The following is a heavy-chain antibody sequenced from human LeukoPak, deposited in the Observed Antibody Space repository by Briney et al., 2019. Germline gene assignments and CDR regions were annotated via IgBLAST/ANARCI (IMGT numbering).Heavy chain of an antibody. J-gene: IGHJ4*02. CDR2: VYDSGET. Sequence: PSETLSLTCIVSGGSISSGDYYWSWIRQPPGKGLEWIGSVYDSGETYFNPSLMSRVAMSVDRSKNQFSLKLSAVTAADTAIYYCARDRDRDGYNSLDYWGQGTLVTVSS. CDR1: GGSISSGDYY. V-gene: IGHV4-30-2*01. D-gene: IGHD5-24*01. CDR3: ARDRDRDGYNSLDY.